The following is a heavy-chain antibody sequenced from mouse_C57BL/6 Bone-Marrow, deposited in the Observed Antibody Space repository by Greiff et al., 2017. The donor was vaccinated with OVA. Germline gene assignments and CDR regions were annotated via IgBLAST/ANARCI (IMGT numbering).Heavy chain of an antibody. D-gene: IGHD2-3*01. J-gene: IGHJ1*03. CDR1: EYEFPSHD. V-gene: IGHV5-2*01. CDR3: ARHEDGYRYFDV. Sequence: EVHLVESGGGLVQPGESLKLSCESNEYEFPSHDMSCVRPTPDPSLALVAAINSDGGSTYYPDTMERRFIISGDNTKKTLYLQMSSLRSEDTALYYCARHEDGYRYFDVWGTGTTVTVSS. CDR2: INSDGGST.